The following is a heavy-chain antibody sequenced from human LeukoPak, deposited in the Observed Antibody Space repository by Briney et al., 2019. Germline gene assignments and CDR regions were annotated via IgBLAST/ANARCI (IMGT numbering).Heavy chain of an antibody. V-gene: IGHV3-30*02. J-gene: IGHJ4*02. CDR2: IRYDGSNK. CDR3: AKVAYDYVWGSYPLDY. CDR1: GFTFSSYG. Sequence: GGSLRLSCAASGFTFSSYGMHWVRQAPGKGLEWVAFIRYDGSNKYYADSVKGRFTISRDNSKNTLYLQMNSLRAEDTAVYYCAKVAYDYVWGSYPLDYWGQGTLVTVSS. D-gene: IGHD3-16*02.